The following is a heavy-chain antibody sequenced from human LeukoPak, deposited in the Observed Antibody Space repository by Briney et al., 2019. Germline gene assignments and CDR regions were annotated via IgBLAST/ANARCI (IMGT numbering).Heavy chain of an antibody. CDR2: VNSDGSST. Sequence: GGSLRLSCAASGFTFSSYWMHWVRQAPGKGLVWVSRVNSDGSSTSYADSVKGRFTISRDNAKNTLYLQMNSLRAEDTAVYYCARARDCSSTSCYSWWFDPWGQGTLVTVSS. V-gene: IGHV3-74*01. J-gene: IGHJ5*02. D-gene: IGHD2-2*01. CDR1: GFTFSSYW. CDR3: ARARDCSSTSCYSWWFDP.